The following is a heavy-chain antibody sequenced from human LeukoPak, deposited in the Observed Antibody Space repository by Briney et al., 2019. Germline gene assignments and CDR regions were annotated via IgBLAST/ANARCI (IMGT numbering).Heavy chain of an antibody. Sequence: ASVKVSCKASGYTFTGYFMHWVRQAPGQGLEWMGWINPNSGGTNYAQKFQGRVTMTRDTSISTAYMELSRLRSDDTAVYYCARGLQTGGMIAFGGVITPGGYWGQGTLVTVSS. CDR3: ARGLQTGGMIAFGGVITPGGY. D-gene: IGHD3-16*02. CDR1: GYTFTGYF. V-gene: IGHV1-2*02. CDR2: INPNSGGT. J-gene: IGHJ4*02.